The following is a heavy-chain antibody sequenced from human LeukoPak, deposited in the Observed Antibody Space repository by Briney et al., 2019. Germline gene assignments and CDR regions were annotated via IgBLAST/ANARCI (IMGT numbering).Heavy chain of an antibody. CDR2: IYYSGST. D-gene: IGHD4-17*01. CDR1: GGSISSYY. CDR3: ARRYGNFDY. V-gene: IGHV4-59*01. Sequence: PSETLSLTCTVSGGSISSYYWRWIRQPPGKGLEWIGYIYYSGSTNYNPSLKSRATISVDTSKNQFSLKLSSVTAADTAVYYCARRYGNFDYWGQGTLVTVSS. J-gene: IGHJ4*02.